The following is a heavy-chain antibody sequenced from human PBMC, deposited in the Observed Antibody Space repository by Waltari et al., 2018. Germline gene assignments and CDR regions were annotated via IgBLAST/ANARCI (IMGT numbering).Heavy chain of an antibody. CDR1: GGSISSSSYY. J-gene: IGHJ4*02. CDR2: IYYRGST. Sequence: QLQLQESGPGLVKPSETLSLTCTVSGGSISSSSYYWGWIRQPPGKGLEWIGSIYYRGSTYYNPSLKSGVTISVDTSKNQCSLKLSSVTAADTAVYYCARVQRVESILGDYWGQGTLVTVSS. CDR3: ARVQRVESILGDY. V-gene: IGHV4-39*01. D-gene: IGHD2-21*01.